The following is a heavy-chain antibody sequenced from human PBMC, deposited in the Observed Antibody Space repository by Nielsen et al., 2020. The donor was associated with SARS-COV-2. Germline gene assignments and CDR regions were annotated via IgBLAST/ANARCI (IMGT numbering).Heavy chain of an antibody. CDR2: ISGSGGST. CDR3: ARDRGRVDY. D-gene: IGHD3-10*01. J-gene: IGHJ4*02. V-gene: IGHV3-23*01. Sequence: GESLKISCAASGFTFSSYAMSWVRQAPGKGLEWVSAISGSGGSTYYADSVKGRFTISRDNAKNSLYLQMNSLRAEDTAVYYCARDRGRVDYWGQGTLVTVSS. CDR1: GFTFSSYA.